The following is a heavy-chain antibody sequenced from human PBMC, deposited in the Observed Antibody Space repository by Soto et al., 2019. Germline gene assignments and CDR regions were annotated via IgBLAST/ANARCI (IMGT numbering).Heavy chain of an antibody. Sequence: QVQLVESGGGVVQPGRSLRLSCAASGFTFSSYGMHWVRQAPGKGLEWVAVIWYDGSNKYYADSVKGRFTISRDNSKNTLYLQMNSLRAEDTAVYYCARDHTRGYGVFDYWGQGTLVTVSS. D-gene: IGHD5-18*01. V-gene: IGHV3-33*01. CDR2: IWYDGSNK. CDR1: GFTFSSYG. J-gene: IGHJ4*02. CDR3: ARDHTRGYGVFDY.